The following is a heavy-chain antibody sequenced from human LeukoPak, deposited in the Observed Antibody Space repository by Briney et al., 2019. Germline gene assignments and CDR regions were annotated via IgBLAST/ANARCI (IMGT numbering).Heavy chain of an antibody. V-gene: IGHV3-30*04. J-gene: IGHJ6*02. D-gene: IGHD5-18*01. CDR1: GFTFSSYA. CDR3: ARNMRNTAMVKDYYYGMDV. Sequence: GGSLRLSCAASGFTFSSYAMHWVRQAPGKGLEWVAVISYYGSNKYYADSVKGRFTISRDNSKNTLYLQMNSLRAEDTAVYYCARNMRNTAMVKDYYYGMDVWSQGTTVTVSS. CDR2: ISYYGSNK.